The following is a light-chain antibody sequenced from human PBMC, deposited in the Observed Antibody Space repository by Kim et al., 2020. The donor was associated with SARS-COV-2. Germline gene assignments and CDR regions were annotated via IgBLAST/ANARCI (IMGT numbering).Light chain of an antibody. CDR3: TSYTSSSTVV. Sequence: QSALTQPASVSGSPGQSITISCTGTSSDVGGYNYVSWYQQHPGKAPKLMIYDVSNRTSGVSNRFSGSKSGNTASLTISGLQAEDEADYYCTSYTSSSTVVFGAVTQLTVL. J-gene: IGLJ2*01. CDR1: SSDVGGYNY. V-gene: IGLV2-14*03. CDR2: DVS.